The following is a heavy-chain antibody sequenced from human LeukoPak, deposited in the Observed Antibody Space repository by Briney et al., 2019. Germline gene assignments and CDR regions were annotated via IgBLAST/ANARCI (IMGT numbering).Heavy chain of an antibody. CDR2: ISSSSSYI. V-gene: IGHV3-21*01. Sequence: PGGSLRLSCAASGFTFSNYAMNWVRRAPGKGLEWVSSISSSSSYIYYADSVKGRFTISRDNAKNSLYLQMNSLRAEDTAVYYCASIPKACSSTSCAYYNYYYGMDVWGQGTTVTVSS. J-gene: IGHJ6*02. CDR3: ASIPKACSSTSCAYYNYYYGMDV. D-gene: IGHD2-2*01. CDR1: GFTFSNYA.